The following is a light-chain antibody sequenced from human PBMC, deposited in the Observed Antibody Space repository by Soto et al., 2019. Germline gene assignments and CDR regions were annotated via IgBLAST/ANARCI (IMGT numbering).Light chain of an antibody. V-gene: IGLV1-47*01. J-gene: IGLJ1*01. CDR2: RNN. Sequence: QSVLTQPPSASGTPGQRVTISCSGSSSNIGSNYVYWYQQLPGTAPKLLIYRNNQRPSGVPDRFSGSKSGTSASLAISGLRSEDEADYYCAAWDDSLSGRNVFGTGTRSP. CDR3: AAWDDSLSGRNV. CDR1: SSNIGSNY.